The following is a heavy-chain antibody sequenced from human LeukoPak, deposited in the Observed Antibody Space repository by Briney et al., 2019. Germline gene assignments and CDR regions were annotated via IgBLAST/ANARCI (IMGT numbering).Heavy chain of an antibody. D-gene: IGHD2/OR15-2a*01. CDR1: GFTFSSYA. J-gene: IGHJ4*02. V-gene: IGHV3-30*01. Sequence: GGSLRLSCAASGFTFSSYAMHWVRQAPGKGLEWVAVISYDGSNKYYADSVKGRFTISRDNSKNTLYLQMNSLRAEDTAVYYCARGNPLSIGLFDYWGQGTLVTVSS. CDR2: ISYDGSNK. CDR3: ARGNPLSIGLFDY.